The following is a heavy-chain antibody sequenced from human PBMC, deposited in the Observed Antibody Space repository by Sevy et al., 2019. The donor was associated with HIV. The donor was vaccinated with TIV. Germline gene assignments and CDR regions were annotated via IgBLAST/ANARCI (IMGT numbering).Heavy chain of an antibody. J-gene: IGHJ3*01. Sequence: SETLSLTCTVSGGSIRRYYWSWIRQPPGKGLEWIGYIYNSGNTNYNPSLNSRVTISVDTSKNQFSLRLSSVTAADTAVYYCARVFDSEGAFDLWGQGTMVTVSS. CDR1: GGSIRRYY. D-gene: IGHD2-21*01. V-gene: IGHV4-59*13. CDR2: IYNSGNT. CDR3: ARVFDSEGAFDL.